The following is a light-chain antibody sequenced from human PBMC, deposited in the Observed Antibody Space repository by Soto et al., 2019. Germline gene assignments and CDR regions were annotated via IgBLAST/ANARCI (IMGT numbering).Light chain of an antibody. V-gene: IGLV2-14*01. CDR2: EVT. Sequence: QSALTQPASVSGSPGQSITISCTGTSSDIGAYDYVSWYQQYPGRVPKLLIHEVTNRPSGVSDRFSGSKSGNTASLTISGLQTEDEADYYCSSHAGSSAFYVFGNGTKVTVL. J-gene: IGLJ1*01. CDR1: SSDIGAYDY. CDR3: SSHAGSSAFYV.